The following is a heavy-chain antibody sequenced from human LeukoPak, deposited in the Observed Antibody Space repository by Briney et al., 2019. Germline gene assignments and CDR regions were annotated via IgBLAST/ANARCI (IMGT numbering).Heavy chain of an antibody. CDR2: ISWNSGSI. V-gene: IGHV3-9*01. D-gene: IGHD2-2*01. Sequence: SGRSLRLSCAASGFTFDDYAMHWVRQAPGKGLGWVSGISWNSGSIGYADSVKGRFTISRDNAKNSLYLQMNSLRAEDTALYYCAKDVLPTYLLPYHSYFDYWGQGTLVTVSS. J-gene: IGHJ4*02. CDR1: GFTFDDYA. CDR3: AKDVLPTYLLPYHSYFDY.